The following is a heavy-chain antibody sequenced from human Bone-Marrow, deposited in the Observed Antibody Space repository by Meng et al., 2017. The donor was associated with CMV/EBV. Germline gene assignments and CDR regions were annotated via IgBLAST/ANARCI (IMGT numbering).Heavy chain of an antibody. CDR2: ISFDGSSQ. CDR1: GFRFSDFA. CDR3: ARPLHDILTGYYKAVFAY. D-gene: IGHD3-9*01. V-gene: IGHV3-30*04. J-gene: IGHJ4*02. Sequence: GESLKISCAASGFRFSDFAMHWVRQAPGKGLEWVAVISFDGSSQYYADSVRGRFTISRDNSKTTLYMQMNNLRPEDTAVYYCARPLHDILTGYYKAVFAYWGQGTLVTVSS.